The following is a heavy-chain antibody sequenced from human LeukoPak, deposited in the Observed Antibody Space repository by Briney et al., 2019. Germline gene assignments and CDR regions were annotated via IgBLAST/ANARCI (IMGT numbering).Heavy chain of an antibody. CDR1: GYTFTRYG. J-gene: IGHJ5*02. V-gene: IGHV1-18*01. Sequence: ASVTVSCKASGYTFTRYGIRWVRQAPGQGLERRGGISADRGDTRYAQTLQRRVTMTTDTSTHIAYMELRSLRSDDTAVYYCARDWATGYNWFDPWGQGTLVIVSS. CDR3: ARDWATGYNWFDP. CDR2: ISADRGDT. D-gene: IGHD5-12*01.